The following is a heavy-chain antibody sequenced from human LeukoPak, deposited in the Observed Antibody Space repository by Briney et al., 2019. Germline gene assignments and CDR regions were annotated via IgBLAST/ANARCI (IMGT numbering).Heavy chain of an antibody. V-gene: IGHV4-59*08. D-gene: IGHD6-13*01. J-gene: IGHJ4*02. CDR1: GGSISGYY. CDR2: IYYSGTT. Sequence: SETLSLTCTVSGGSISGYYWNWIRQPPGMGLEWIGYIYYSGTTKYNPSLESRVTISVETPKNQYSLNLRYVTAADTAVYYCARSSSWQAHLGYWGQGTLVTVSS. CDR3: ARSSSWQAHLGY.